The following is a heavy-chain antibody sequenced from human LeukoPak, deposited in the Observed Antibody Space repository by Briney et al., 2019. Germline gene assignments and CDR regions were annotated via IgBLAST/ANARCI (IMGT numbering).Heavy chain of an antibody. J-gene: IGHJ4*02. CDR2: ISGSGDNT. D-gene: IGHD6-19*01. CDR3: AKRSGYTTGWFFDF. CDR1: GFSLNSYA. V-gene: IGHV3-23*01. Sequence: GSLRLSWSGSGFSLNSYAISWGRQAPGKGLEWVSSISGSGDNTYYAESVKGRFTISRDNSKNTLFLQMNSLRAEDTAVFYCAKRSGYTTGWFFDFWGQGTLVTVSS.